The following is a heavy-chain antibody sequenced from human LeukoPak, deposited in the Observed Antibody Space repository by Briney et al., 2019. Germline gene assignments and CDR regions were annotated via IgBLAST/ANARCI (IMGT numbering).Heavy chain of an antibody. D-gene: IGHD4-11*01. CDR1: GFTFSSYS. CDR2: ISSISSYI. J-gene: IGHJ4*01. V-gene: IGHV3-21*01. CDR3: ARATYTDPPDD. Sequence: GGSLRLSCAASGFTFSSYSMNWVRQAPGKGLEWVSSISSISSYIYYADSVKGRFTNTRDHTKNSLYLQMNSLTAEATAVYYCARATYTDPPDDWGQGTLVTVSS.